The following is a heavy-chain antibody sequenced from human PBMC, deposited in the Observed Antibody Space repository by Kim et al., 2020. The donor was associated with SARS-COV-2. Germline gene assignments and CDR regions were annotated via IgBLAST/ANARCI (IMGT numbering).Heavy chain of an antibody. CDR3: ARETPPPYQLLLAYYYYGMDV. CDR2: IKQDGSEK. Sequence: GGSLRLSCAASGFTFSSYWMSWVRQAPGKGLEWVANIKQDGSEKYYVDSVKGRFTISRDNAKNSLYLQMNSLRAEDTAVYYCARETPPPYQLLLAYYYYGMDVWGQGTTVTVSS. CDR1: GFTFSSYW. V-gene: IGHV3-7*03. D-gene: IGHD2-2*01. J-gene: IGHJ6*02.